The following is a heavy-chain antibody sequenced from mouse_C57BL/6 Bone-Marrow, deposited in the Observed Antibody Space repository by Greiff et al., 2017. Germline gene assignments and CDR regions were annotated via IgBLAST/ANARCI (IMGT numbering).Heavy chain of an antibody. D-gene: IGHD2-1*01. CDR1: GFNIHDYY. CDR3: GRVYYGNYYFDY. J-gene: IGHJ2*01. Sequence: VQLQQSGAELVKPGASVKLSCTASGFNIHDYYMHWVKPRTEQGLEWIGRIDPEVGETKYAPKFPGQATITADTSSNTAYLQLSSLTSEDTAVYYCGRVYYGNYYFDYWGQGTTLTVSA. V-gene: IGHV14-2*01. CDR2: IDPEVGET.